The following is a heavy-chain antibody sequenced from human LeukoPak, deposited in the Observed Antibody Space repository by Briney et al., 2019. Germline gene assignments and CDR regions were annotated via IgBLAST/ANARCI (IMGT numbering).Heavy chain of an antibody. CDR1: GGSISSFY. Sequence: SETLPLTCTVCGGSISSFYWSWIRQPPGKGLEWIGYIYYSGSTNYNPSLKSRVTIDTSKNQFSLKLSSVTAADTAVYYCARDAPGSTTGAFDPWGQGTLVSVSS. V-gene: IGHV4-59*01. D-gene: IGHD2/OR15-2a*01. CDR2: IYYSGST. J-gene: IGHJ5*02. CDR3: ARDAPGSTTGAFDP.